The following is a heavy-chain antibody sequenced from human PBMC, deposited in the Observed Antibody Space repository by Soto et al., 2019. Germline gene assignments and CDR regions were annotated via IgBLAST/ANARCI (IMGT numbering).Heavy chain of an antibody. CDR3: AKDILGGYSSSWYPPYYFDY. V-gene: IGHV3-23*01. CDR1: GFTFSSYA. D-gene: IGHD6-13*01. J-gene: IGHJ4*02. Sequence: EVQLLESGGGLVQPGGPLRLSCAASGFTFSSYAMSWVRQAPGKGLEWVSAISGSGGSSYYADSVKGRFTISRDNSKNTMYLQMNSLRGEDTAVYYCAKDILGGYSSSWYPPYYFDYWGQGTLVTVSS. CDR2: ISGSGGSS.